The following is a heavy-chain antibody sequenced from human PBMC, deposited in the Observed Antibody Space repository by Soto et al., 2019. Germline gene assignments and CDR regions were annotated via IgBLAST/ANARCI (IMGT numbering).Heavy chain of an antibody. V-gene: IGHV4-59*01. J-gene: IGHJ6*04. D-gene: IGHD3-10*01. CDR2: IYYSGST. CDR3: ARLNENYYYGSGSYYKSWLLDV. CDR1: GGSISSYY. Sequence: SETLSLTCTVSGGSISSYYWSWIRQPPGKGLEWIGYIYYSGSTNYNPSLKSRVTISVDTSKNQFSLKLSSVTAADTAVYYCARLNENYYYGSGSYYKSWLLDVWGKGTTVTVSS.